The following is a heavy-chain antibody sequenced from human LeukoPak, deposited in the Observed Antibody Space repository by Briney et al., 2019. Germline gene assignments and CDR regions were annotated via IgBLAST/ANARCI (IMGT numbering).Heavy chain of an antibody. Sequence: GASVKVSCKASGYTFTSYYMHWVRQAPGKGLEWMGGFDPEDGETIYAQKFQGRVTMTEDTSTDTAYMELSSLRSEETAVYYCATDIAVAGRDYWGQGTLVTVSS. CDR3: ATDIAVAGRDY. V-gene: IGHV1-24*01. D-gene: IGHD6-19*01. CDR1: GYTFTSYY. J-gene: IGHJ4*02. CDR2: FDPEDGET.